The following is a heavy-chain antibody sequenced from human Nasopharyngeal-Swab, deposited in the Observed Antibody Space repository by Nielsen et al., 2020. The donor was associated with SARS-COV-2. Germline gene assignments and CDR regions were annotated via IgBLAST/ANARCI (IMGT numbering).Heavy chain of an antibody. CDR1: GFTFSSYG. V-gene: IGHV3-33*01. D-gene: IGHD3-10*01. CDR3: ARDLMYGSGSLMDV. J-gene: IGHJ6*02. CDR2: IWYDGSNK. Sequence: GGSLRLSCAASGFTFSSYGMHWVRQAPGKGLEWVAVIWYDGSNKYYADSAKGRFTISRDNSKNTLYLQMNSLRAEDTAVYYCARDLMYGSGSLMDVWGQGTTVTVSS.